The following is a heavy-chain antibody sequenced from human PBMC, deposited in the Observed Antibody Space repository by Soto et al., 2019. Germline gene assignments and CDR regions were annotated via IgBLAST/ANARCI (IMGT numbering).Heavy chain of an antibody. D-gene: IGHD2-2*01. Sequence: QVLLVQSGAEVTRPGASLKVSCKASGYNFISHYIHWVRQAPGQGLEWMGFINPSGGSTTHAQNFPGRLSITKDSSTSTVNMELSGLRSEDAAVYYCASDYLSSKSTLSYFDYWGQGTLVTVSS. CDR1: GYNFISHY. CDR2: INPSGGST. J-gene: IGHJ4*02. CDR3: ASDYLSSKSTLSYFDY. V-gene: IGHV1-46*01.